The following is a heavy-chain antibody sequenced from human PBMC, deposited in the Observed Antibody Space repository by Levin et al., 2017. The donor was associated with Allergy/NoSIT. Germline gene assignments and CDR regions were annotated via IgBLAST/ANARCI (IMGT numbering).Heavy chain of an antibody. D-gene: IGHD2-2*01. Sequence: GGSLRLSCAATGFNFSTYGMNWVRQAPGKGLQWVSYISSSSTTIYYADSVKGRFTISRDNAQNSLYLQLNSLRDEDTALYYCARESLYQMTRTYYFESWGQGTLVTVSS. CDR1: GFNFSTYG. V-gene: IGHV3-48*02. J-gene: IGHJ4*02. CDR3: ARESLYQMTRTYYFES. CDR2: ISSSSTTI.